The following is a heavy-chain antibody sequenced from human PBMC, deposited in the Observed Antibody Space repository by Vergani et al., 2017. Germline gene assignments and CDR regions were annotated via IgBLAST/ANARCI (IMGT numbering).Heavy chain of an antibody. Sequence: EVQLVESGGGLVKPGGSLRLSCAASGFTFSNAWMSWVRQAPGKGLEWVGRIKSKTDGGTTDYAAPVKGRLTISRDDSKNTLYLQMNSLKTEDTAVYYCTTGHDSSGYYPVLDAFDIWGQGTMVTVSS. CDR3: TTGHDSSGYYPVLDAFDI. CDR1: GFTFSNAW. J-gene: IGHJ3*02. CDR2: IKSKTDGGTT. D-gene: IGHD3-22*01. V-gene: IGHV3-15*01.